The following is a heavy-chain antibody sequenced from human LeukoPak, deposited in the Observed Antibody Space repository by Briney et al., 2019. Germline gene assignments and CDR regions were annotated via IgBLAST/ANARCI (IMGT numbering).Heavy chain of an antibody. J-gene: IGHJ4*02. CDR2: ISAGSRHI. D-gene: IGHD1-26*01. Sequence: GGSLRLSCAASGFTFSSYGMHWVRQAPGKGLEWVSIISAGSRHIYYADSVRGRFTISRDDAKNSLYLQMNTLRAEDTAVYYCARALGYSGSYGYWGQGTLVTVSS. CDR1: GFTFSSYG. V-gene: IGHV3-21*01. CDR3: ARALGYSGSYGY.